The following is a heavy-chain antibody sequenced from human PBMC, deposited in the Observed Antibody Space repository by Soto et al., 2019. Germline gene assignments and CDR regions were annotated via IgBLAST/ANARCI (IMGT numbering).Heavy chain of an antibody. CDR2: ISYDGSNK. CDR1: GFTFSSYG. V-gene: IGHV3-30*18. CDR3: AKDSSIVGATWYFDY. J-gene: IGHJ4*02. D-gene: IGHD1-26*01. Sequence: PGGSLRLSCAASGFTFSSYGMHWVRQAPGKGLEWVAVISYDGSNKYYADSVKGRFTISRDNSKNTLYLQMNSLRAEDTAVYYCAKDSSIVGATWYFDYWGQGTLVTVSS.